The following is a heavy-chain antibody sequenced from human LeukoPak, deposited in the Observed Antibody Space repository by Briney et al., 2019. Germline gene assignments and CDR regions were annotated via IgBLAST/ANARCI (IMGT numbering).Heavy chain of an antibody. CDR3: ARQGYTASYYFLDY. J-gene: IGHJ4*02. D-gene: IGHD1-26*01. CDR2: IYTTGAT. CDR1: GGSIRSYF. Sequence: PSETLSLTCTVSGGSIRSYFWGWVRQPAGKGLEWIGRIYTTGATFYNPSLKTRLTMSIDTSKHQFSLRLTSVVAADTAVYYCARQGYTASYYFLDYWSQGTLVTVSS. V-gene: IGHV4-4*07.